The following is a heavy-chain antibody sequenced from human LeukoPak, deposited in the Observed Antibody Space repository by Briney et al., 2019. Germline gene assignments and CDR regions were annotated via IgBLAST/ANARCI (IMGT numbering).Heavy chain of an antibody. J-gene: IGHJ4*02. CDR2: IIPIFGTA. CDR1: GGTFSSYA. Sequence: ASVKVSCKASGGTFSSYAISWVRQAPGQGLEWMGRIIPIFGTANYAQKFQGRVTITTDESTSTAYMELSSLRSEDTAVYYCAGQTVLTDYFDYWGQGTLVTVSS. CDR3: AGQTVLTDYFDY. V-gene: IGHV1-69*05. D-gene: IGHD2-8*01.